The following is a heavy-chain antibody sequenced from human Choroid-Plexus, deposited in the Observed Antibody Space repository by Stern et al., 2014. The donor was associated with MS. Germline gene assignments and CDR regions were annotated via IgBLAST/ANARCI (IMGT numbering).Heavy chain of an antibody. V-gene: IGHV3-30*18. CDR3: AKDRQYLTYFFDH. CDR2: VPYDGSNK. J-gene: IGHJ5*02. Sequence: VHLVESGGGVVQPGRPLRLSCVASGFTFGSCAMHWVRQAPGKGLEWVAGVPYDGSNKYYADSGKGRFTISRDNSQNTLYMQMSSLRPEDTAVYYCAKDRQYLTYFFDHWGQGSLVTVSS. CDR1: GFTFGSCA. D-gene: IGHD2/OR15-2a*01.